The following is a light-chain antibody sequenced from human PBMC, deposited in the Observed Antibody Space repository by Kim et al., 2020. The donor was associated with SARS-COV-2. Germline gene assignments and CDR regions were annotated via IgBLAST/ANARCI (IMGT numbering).Light chain of an antibody. J-gene: IGLJ1*01. CDR1: SSDVGGYNY. CDR3: SSYTSSSTLV. Sequence: GQPTTISCHGTSSDVGGYNYVSWYQQHPGKAPKLMIYDVSNRPSGVSNRFSGSKSGNTASLTISGLQAEDEADYYCSSYTSSSTLVFGTGTKVTVL. V-gene: IGLV2-14*03. CDR2: DVS.